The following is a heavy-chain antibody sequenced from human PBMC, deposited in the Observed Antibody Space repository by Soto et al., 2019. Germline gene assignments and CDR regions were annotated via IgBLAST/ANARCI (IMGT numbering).Heavy chain of an antibody. Sequence: EVQLVESGGGLIQPGGSLRLSCAASGFTVSSNYMSWVRQAPGKGLEWVSVIYSGGRTNYADSVKCRFTISRDNSKNTLYLQMNSRRAEDTAVYYCARDPGDYDAFDIWGQGTMVTVSS. CDR2: IYSGGRT. V-gene: IGHV3-53*01. J-gene: IGHJ3*02. CDR3: ARDPGDYDAFDI. D-gene: IGHD4-17*01. CDR1: GFTVSSNY.